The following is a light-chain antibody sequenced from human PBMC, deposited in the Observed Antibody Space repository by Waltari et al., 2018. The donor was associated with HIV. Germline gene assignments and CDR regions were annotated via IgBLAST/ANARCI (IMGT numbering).Light chain of an antibody. CDR1: SSAVGRYNL. CDR3: NSYATGSAWV. CDR2: EVT. J-gene: IGLJ3*02. V-gene: IGLV2-23*02. Sequence: QSALTQPASVSGSPGQSITISCTGTSSAVGRYNLVSWYQQHPGKAPKLMIYEVTKRPSGVYNRFSGSKSGNTASLTISGLQAEDEADYYCNSYATGSAWVFGGGTKLTVL.